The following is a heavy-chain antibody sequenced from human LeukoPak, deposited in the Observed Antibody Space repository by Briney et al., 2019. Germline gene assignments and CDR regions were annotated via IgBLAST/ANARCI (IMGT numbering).Heavy chain of an antibody. CDR1: GFTFSSYA. J-gene: IGHJ4*02. D-gene: IGHD6-19*01. CDR2: ISGSGGST. Sequence: GGSLRLSCAASGFTFSSYAMSWVRQAPGKGLEWVSAISGSGGSTYYADSVKGRFTISRDNAKNSLYLQMNSLRAEDTAVYYCARERARAVAGEVDYWGQGTLVTVSS. V-gene: IGHV3-23*01. CDR3: ARERARAVAGEVDY.